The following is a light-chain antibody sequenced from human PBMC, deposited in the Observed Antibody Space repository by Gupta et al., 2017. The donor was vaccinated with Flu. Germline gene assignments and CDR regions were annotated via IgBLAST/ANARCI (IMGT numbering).Light chain of an antibody. CDR3: QQDYSSPGT. CDR1: NTY. CDR2: SSS. V-gene: IGKV4-1*01. Sequence: NTYFAWYQQTPGEPPRLLLYSSSTLQVWVPERFSGGGSCTYFTLTISSLQPDDFANYYCQQDYSSPGTFGQGTKVEIK. J-gene: IGKJ1*01.